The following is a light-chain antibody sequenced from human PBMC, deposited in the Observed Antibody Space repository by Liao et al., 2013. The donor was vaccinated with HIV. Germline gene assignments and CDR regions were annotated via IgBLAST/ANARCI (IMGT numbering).Light chain of an antibody. CDR1: KLGNKY. J-gene: IGLJ4*01. CDR2: QDT. Sequence: SYELTQPPSVSVSPGQTASITCSGDKLGNKYACWYQQRPGQSPVLVMYQDTKRPSGIPERMSGSKSGNTATLTISGTQAMDEADYYCQXWDSSTGVVGG. CDR3: QXWDSSTGV. V-gene: IGLV3-1*01.